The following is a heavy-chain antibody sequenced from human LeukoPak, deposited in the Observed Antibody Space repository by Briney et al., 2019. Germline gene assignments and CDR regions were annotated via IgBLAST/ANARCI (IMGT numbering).Heavy chain of an antibody. D-gene: IGHD3-3*01. Sequence: ASVKVSCKASGYTFTSYGISWVRQAPGQGLEWMGWISAYNGNTNYAQKLQGRVTMTTDTSTSTAYMELRSLRSDDTAVYYCALLGDLWSGYQNDAFDIWGQGTMVTVSS. V-gene: IGHV1-18*01. J-gene: IGHJ3*02. CDR1: GYTFTSYG. CDR2: ISAYNGNT. CDR3: ALLGDLWSGYQNDAFDI.